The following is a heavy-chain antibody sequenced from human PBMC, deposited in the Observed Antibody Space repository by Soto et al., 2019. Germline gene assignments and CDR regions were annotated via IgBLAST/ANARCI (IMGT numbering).Heavy chain of an antibody. CDR1: GGAFNNYI. CDR2: IIPMFGTP. V-gene: IGHV1-69*01. Sequence: QVQLVQSGAEVKKPGSSVKVSCKASGGAFNNYIFDWVRQAPGQGLEWMGGIIPMFGTPKYAQTFQDRITISADVYTGTAYMELTSLRFDDTAICYCARGRDQPPVGLYFDSWGEGTRVTVSS. D-gene: IGHD1-26*01. CDR3: ARGRDQPPVGLYFDS. J-gene: IGHJ4*02.